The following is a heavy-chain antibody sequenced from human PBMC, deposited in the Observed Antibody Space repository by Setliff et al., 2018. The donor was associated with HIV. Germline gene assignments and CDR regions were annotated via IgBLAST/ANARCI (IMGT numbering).Heavy chain of an antibody. CDR3: ARGASSSAVYYYYYYMDV. J-gene: IGHJ6*03. V-gene: IGHV7-4-1*02. Sequence: ASVKVSCKASGYTFTSYAMNWVRQAPGQGLDWMGWINTNTGNPTYAQGFTGRFVFSLDTSVSTAYLQITSLKAEDTAVYYCARGASSSAVYYYYYYMDVWGKGTTVTVSS. CDR1: GYTFTSYA. CDR2: INTNTGNP. D-gene: IGHD6-6*01.